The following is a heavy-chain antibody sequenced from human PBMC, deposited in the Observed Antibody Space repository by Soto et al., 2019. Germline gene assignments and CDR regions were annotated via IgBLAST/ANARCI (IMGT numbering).Heavy chain of an antibody. D-gene: IGHD5-18*01. Sequence: VGSLRLSCAASGFTFSSSAMSWVRQAPGKGLEWVSAISESGDNTFYADSVKGRFTISRDNTKSTLYLQMSSLRAEDTALYFCAKGGYNFGLDPWGQGTLVTVSS. CDR3: AKGGYNFGLDP. V-gene: IGHV3-23*01. CDR1: GFTFSSSA. CDR2: ISESGDNT. J-gene: IGHJ5*02.